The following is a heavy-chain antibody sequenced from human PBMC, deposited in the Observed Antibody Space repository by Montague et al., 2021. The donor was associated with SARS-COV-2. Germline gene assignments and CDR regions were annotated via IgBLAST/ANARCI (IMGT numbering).Heavy chain of an antibody. CDR3: VREGRSSADAMDY. Sequence: SETLSLTCTVSGASMRGSYWGWVRQPPGKGPEWIGNIYSSGSTHSNPSLKSRVTISVEKSKSQFSLRLTSVTVADTAVYYCVREGRSSADAMDYWGQGTLVTVSS. CDR1: GASMRGSY. V-gene: IGHV4-59*01. CDR2: IYSSGST. D-gene: IGHD3-22*01. J-gene: IGHJ4*01.